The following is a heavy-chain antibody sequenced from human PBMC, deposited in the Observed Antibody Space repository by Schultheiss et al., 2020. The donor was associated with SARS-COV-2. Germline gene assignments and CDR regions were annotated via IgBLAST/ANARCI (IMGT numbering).Heavy chain of an antibody. D-gene: IGHD2-15*01. V-gene: IGHV4-61*10. Sequence: SETLSLTCTVSGGSVSSGSYYWSWIRQPAGKGLEWIGYIYYSGSTNYNPSLRSRVTISVDTSKNQFSLKLSSVTAADTAVYYCARAHSTRRVVVVAATVSRLGWFDPWGQGTLVTVSS. J-gene: IGHJ5*02. CDR3: ARAHSTRRVVVVAATVSRLGWFDP. CDR1: GGSVSSGSYY. CDR2: IYYSGST.